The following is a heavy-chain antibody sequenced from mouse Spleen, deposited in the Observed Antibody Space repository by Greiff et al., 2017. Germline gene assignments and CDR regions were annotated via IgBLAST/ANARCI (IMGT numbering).Heavy chain of an antibody. D-gene: IGHD6-1*01. V-gene: IGHV1S22*01. CDR3: SSLYAMDY. CDR2: IYPGSGST. CDR1: GYTFTSYW. J-gene: IGHJ4*01. Sequence: LQQPGSELVRPGASVKLSCKASGYTFTSYWMHWVKQRPGQGLEWIGNIYPGSGSTNYDEKFKSKATLTVDTSSSTAYMQLSSLTSEDSAVYYCSSLYAMDYWGQGTSVTVSS.